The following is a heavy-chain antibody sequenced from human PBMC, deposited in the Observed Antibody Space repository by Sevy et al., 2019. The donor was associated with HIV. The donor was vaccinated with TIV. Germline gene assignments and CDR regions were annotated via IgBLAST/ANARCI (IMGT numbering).Heavy chain of an antibody. CDR1: GYSFTSYW. CDR3: ARGGGDYYYEPYGMDV. D-gene: IGHD3-22*01. CDR2: IYPGDSDT. Sequence: GESLKISCKGSGYSFTSYWIGWVRQMPGKGLEWMGIIYPGDSDTRYSPSFQGQVTISADKSISTAYLHWSSLKASDTAMYYCARGGGDYYYEPYGMDVWGQGTTVTVSS. J-gene: IGHJ6*02. V-gene: IGHV5-51*01.